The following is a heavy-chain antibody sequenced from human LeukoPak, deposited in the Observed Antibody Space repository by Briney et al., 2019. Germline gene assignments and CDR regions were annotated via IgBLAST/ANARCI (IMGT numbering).Heavy chain of an antibody. CDR3: ARGIAPAGFYFDY. Sequence: SGGSLRLSCAASGFTFSSYSMNWVRQAPGEGLEWVSYISSSSSTIYYADSVKGRFTISRDNAKNSLYLQMDSLRDEDTAVYYCARGIAPAGFYFDYWGQGTLVTVSS. CDR2: ISSSSSTI. V-gene: IGHV3-48*02. D-gene: IGHD6-13*01. J-gene: IGHJ4*02. CDR1: GFTFSSYS.